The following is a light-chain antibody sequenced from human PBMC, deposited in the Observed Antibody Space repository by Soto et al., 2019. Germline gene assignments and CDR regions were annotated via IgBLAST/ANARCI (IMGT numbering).Light chain of an antibody. V-gene: IGKV3-11*01. J-gene: IGKJ5*01. CDR2: DAS. Sequence: EIVLTQSPATLSLSPGERATLSCRASQSVSSYVAWYQQKPGQAPRLLIYDASNRATGIPARFSGSGSGTDFTLTISSLAPEDFAVYYCPQRSNWPVAFGQGTRLEIK. CDR3: PQRSNWPVA. CDR1: QSVSSY.